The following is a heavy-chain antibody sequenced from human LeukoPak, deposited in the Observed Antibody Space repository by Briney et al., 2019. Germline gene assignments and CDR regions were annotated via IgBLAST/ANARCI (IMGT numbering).Heavy chain of an antibody. D-gene: IGHD6-6*01. J-gene: IGHJ6*02. CDR1: GFTFSSYA. CDR2: ILYDGSNK. CDR3: ARGGSSSGAYYYYYGMDV. Sequence: GGSLRLSCAASGFTFSSYAMHWVRQAPGKGLEWVAVILYDGSNKYYADSVKGRFTISRDNSKNTLYLQMNSLRAEDTAVYYCARGGSSSGAYYYYYGMDVWGQGTTVTVSS. V-gene: IGHV3-30-3*01.